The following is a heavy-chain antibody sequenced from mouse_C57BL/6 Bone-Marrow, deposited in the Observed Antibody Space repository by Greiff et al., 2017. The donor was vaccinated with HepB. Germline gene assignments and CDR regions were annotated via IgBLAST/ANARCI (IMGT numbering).Heavy chain of an antibody. J-gene: IGHJ2*01. D-gene: IGHD2-5*01. V-gene: IGHV1-55*01. CDR1: GYTFTSYW. CDR3: ARMNFGYSNYEGYYFDY. Sequence: QVQLQQPGAELVKPGASVKMPCKASGYTFTSYWITWVKQRPGQGLEWIGDIYPGSGSTNYNEKFKSKATLTVDTSSSTAYMQLSSLTSEDSAVYYCARMNFGYSNYEGYYFDYWGQGTTLTVSS. CDR2: IYPGSGST.